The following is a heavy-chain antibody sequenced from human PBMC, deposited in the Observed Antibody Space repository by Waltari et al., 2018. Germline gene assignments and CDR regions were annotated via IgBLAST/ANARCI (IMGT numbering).Heavy chain of an antibody. V-gene: IGHV1-69*05. J-gene: IGHJ6*03. CDR2: ISPIFGTA. CDR1: GGTFSSFA. D-gene: IGHD6-13*01. Sequence: QVQLVQSGAAVKKPGSSVTVSCKASGGTFSSFAISWVRQAPGQGLQWMGGISPIFGTANYAQKFQGRVTITTDESTSTAYMELSSLRSEDTAVYYCARTISVAEAGKSYYYYYMDVWGKGTTVTVSS. CDR3: ARTISVAEAGKSYYYYYMDV.